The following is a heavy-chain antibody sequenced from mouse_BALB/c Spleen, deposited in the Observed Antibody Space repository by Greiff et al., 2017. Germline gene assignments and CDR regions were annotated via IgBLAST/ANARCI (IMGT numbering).Heavy chain of an antibody. Sequence: EVMLVESGGGLVQPGGSLKLSCAASGFTFSSYTMSWVRQTPEKRLEWVAYISNGGGSTYYPDTVKGRFTISRDNAKNTLYLQMSSLKSEDTAMYYCARHDTMITTSAWFAYWGQGTLVTVSA. CDR2: ISNGGGST. J-gene: IGHJ3*01. D-gene: IGHD2-4*01. CDR1: GFTFSSYT. V-gene: IGHV5-12-2*01. CDR3: ARHDTMITTSAWFAY.